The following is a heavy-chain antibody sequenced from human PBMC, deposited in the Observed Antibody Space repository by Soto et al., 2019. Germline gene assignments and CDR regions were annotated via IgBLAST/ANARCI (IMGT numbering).Heavy chain of an antibody. D-gene: IGHD1-26*01. CDR2: ITSTGYTT. CDR3: AKPLLPPTSYFDT. V-gene: IGHV3-23*01. J-gene: IGHJ5*02. CDR1: GFSFSSHT. Sequence: PGGSLRLSCAASGFSFSSHTMSWVRQAPGKGLEWVSSITSTGYTTYYADSVKGRFTISRDNSRSTLYLQVNSLRAEDTALYYYAKPLLPPTSYFDTWGQGTLVTVSS.